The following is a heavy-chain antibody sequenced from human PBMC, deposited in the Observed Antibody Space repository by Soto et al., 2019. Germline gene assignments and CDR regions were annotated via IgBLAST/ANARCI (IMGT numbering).Heavy chain of an antibody. CDR3: ARANAGGYGNTSLDY. J-gene: IGHJ4*02. V-gene: IGHV1-18*01. Sequence: QVQLVQSGAEVKKPGASVKVSCKASGYNFIIYGFAWVRQAPGQGLEWMGWINTYNGTTEYAQTFPGRLTMTTDAFSSRAQLEMGSLRIDDTVVYDCARANAGGYGNTSLDYWCQGTLVTVSS. D-gene: IGHD5-18*01. CDR2: INTYNGTT. CDR1: GYNFIIYG.